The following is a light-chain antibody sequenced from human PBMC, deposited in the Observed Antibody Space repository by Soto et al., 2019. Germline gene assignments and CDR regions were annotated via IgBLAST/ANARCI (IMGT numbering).Light chain of an antibody. Sequence: DIQMTQSPSSLFASVGNRVTITCQASQNINNYLNWYQQKPGRAPKLLIYDASNLEAGVPSRFRGSGSGTDFTFTISRLQPEDIATYYFQQYENLPTFGQGTRLEIK. V-gene: IGKV1-33*01. CDR2: DAS. CDR3: QQYENLPT. CDR1: QNINNY. J-gene: IGKJ5*01.